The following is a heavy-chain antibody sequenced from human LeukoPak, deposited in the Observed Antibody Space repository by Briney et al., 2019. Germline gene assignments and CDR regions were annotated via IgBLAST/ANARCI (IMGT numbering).Heavy chain of an antibody. Sequence: ASVKVSCKASGYTFTDYYIHWVRQAPGQGLEWMGWIFPNSGAPNYAQKLQGRVTMTTDTSTSTAYMELRSLRSDDTAVYYCARTGTLKDFDYWGQGTLVTVSS. V-gene: IGHV1-2*02. CDR2: IFPNSGAP. CDR3: ARTGTLKDFDY. J-gene: IGHJ4*02. CDR1: GYTFTDYY. D-gene: IGHD1-7*01.